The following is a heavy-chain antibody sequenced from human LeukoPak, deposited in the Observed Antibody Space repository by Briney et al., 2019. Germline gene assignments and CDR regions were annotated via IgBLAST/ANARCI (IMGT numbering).Heavy chain of an antibody. Sequence: GGSLRLSCAVSGFTFSSYTMNWVRQAPGKGLEWVAVISYDGSNKYYADSVKGRFTISRDNSKNTLYLQMNSLRAEDTAVYYCAREYSSSCFDYWGQGTLVTVSS. CDR2: ISYDGSNK. CDR3: AREYSSSCFDY. CDR1: GFTFSSYT. D-gene: IGHD6-13*01. J-gene: IGHJ4*02. V-gene: IGHV3-30-3*01.